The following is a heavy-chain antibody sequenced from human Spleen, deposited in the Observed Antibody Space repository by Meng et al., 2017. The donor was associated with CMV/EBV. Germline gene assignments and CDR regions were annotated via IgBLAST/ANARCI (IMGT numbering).Heavy chain of an antibody. CDR1: GSTFTNYG. J-gene: IGHJ4*02. D-gene: IGHD3-16*01. CDR2: ISGYNGNT. V-gene: IGHV1-18*01. Sequence: ASVKVSCKASGSTFTNYGVSWVRQAPGQGLEWMGWISGYNGNTNFAQKLQGRVTVTTDTSTSTAYMELRSLRSDDTAVYYCARSVVITFGALDYWGQGTLVTVSS. CDR3: ARSVVITFGALDY.